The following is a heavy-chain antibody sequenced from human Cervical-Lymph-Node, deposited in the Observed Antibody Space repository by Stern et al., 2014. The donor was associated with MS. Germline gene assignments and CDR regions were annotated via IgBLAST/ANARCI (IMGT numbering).Heavy chain of an antibody. D-gene: IGHD3-3*01. CDR1: GFTFSSYS. J-gene: IGHJ4*02. CDR2: ISSSSSYI. Sequence: EVQLVESGGGLVKPGGSLRLSCAASGFTFSSYSMNWVRQAPGKGLEWVSSISSSSSYIYYADSVKGRFTISRDNAKKSLYLQMNSLRAEDTAVYYCAREYDFWSGYHGPFDYWGQGTLVTVSS. CDR3: AREYDFWSGYHGPFDY. V-gene: IGHV3-21*01.